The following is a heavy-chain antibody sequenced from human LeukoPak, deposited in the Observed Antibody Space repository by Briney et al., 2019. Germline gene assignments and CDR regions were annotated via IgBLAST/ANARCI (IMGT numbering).Heavy chain of an antibody. V-gene: IGHV3-43*02. CDR1: GFTLDAYA. CDR2: INADGSRT. Sequence: GGSLRLSCVASGFTLDAYAMHWVRQVRGKGLEWFSLINADGSRTYYADSVKGRFTISRDNYKNSLYLQMTSLRPEDSALYYCATWAFYHDLDVWGRGTTVTVSS. J-gene: IGHJ6*02. D-gene: IGHD3-3*01. CDR3: ATWAFYHDLDV.